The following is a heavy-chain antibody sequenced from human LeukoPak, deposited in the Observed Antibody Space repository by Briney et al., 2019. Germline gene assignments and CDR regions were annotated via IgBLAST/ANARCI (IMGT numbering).Heavy chain of an antibody. CDR3: ARMLAVAGRLIYGMDV. Sequence: ASVKVSCKASGGTFSSYAISWVRQAPGQGLEWMGGIIPIFGTANYAQKFQGRVTITADESTSTAYMELSSLRSGDTAVYYCARMLAVAGRLIYGMDVWGQGTTVTVSS. V-gene: IGHV1-69*01. CDR1: GGTFSSYA. D-gene: IGHD6-19*01. CDR2: IIPIFGTA. J-gene: IGHJ6*02.